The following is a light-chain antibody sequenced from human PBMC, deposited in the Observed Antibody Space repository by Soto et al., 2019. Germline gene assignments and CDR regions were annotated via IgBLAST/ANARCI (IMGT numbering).Light chain of an antibody. CDR3: QQYNNWPPLT. V-gene: IGKV3-15*01. CDR1: QSVSSN. J-gene: IGKJ4*01. Sequence: EIVMTQSPATLSVSPGERATLSCRASQSVSSNLAWYLQKPGQAPRLLIYGASTRATCIPARFSGSGSGTEFTLTISSLQSEDFAVYYCQQYNNWPPLTFGGGTKVQIK. CDR2: GAS.